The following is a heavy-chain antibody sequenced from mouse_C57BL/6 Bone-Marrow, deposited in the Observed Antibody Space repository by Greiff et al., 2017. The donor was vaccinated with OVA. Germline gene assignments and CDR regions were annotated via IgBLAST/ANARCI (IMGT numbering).Heavy chain of an antibody. CDR1: GYTFTSYW. J-gene: IGHJ1*03. CDR2: IHPNSGST. Sequence: LQQPGAELVKPGASVKLSCKASGYTFTSYWMHWVKQRPGQGLEWIGMIHPNSGSTNYNEKFKSKATLTVDKSSSTAYMQLSSLTSEDSAVYYCARGTWYWKYFDVWGTGTTVTVSS. D-gene: IGHD1-1*02. CDR3: ARGTWYWKYFDV. V-gene: IGHV1-64*01.